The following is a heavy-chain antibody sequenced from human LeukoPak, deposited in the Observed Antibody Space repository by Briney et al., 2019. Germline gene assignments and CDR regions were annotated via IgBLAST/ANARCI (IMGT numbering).Heavy chain of an antibody. CDR2: INPRPNSDGT. J-gene: IGHJ4*02. Sequence: ASVKVSCKASGYTLTSYGINWMRQAPGQGLEWMGWINPRPNSDGTIYAQKFQGRVTMTRDTSIRTVYMELSRLRSDDTAVYYCARRGYFDYWGQGTPVTVSS. CDR1: GYTLTSYG. V-gene: IGHV1-2*02. CDR3: ARRGYFDY.